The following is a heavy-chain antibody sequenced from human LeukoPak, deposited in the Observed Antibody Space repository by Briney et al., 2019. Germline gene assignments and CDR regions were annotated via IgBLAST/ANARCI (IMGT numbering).Heavy chain of an antibody. D-gene: IGHD2-21*01. CDR1: RYTFSIYT. CDR3: ARDIGPTVWYYFDY. V-gene: IGHV3-48*01. Sequence: PGGSLRLSCAASRYTFSIYTMNWVRQAPGKGLEWVSYISSTSNPILYTDSVKGRFSVSRDNGKNLLYPQMNRLRVEDTPVYCCARDIGPTVWYYFDYWGQGTLVTVSS. CDR2: ISSTSNPI. J-gene: IGHJ4*02.